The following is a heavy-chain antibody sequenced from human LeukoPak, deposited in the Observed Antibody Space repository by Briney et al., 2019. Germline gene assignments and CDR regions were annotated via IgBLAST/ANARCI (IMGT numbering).Heavy chain of an antibody. J-gene: IGHJ6*02. CDR2: ISYDGSNK. D-gene: IGHD3-22*01. V-gene: IGHV3-30*18. CDR1: GFTLSNYG. CDR3: AKDSPDSSEVYDYYGMDV. Sequence: PGGSLRLSCAASGFTLSNYGMHWVRQAPGKGLEWVAVISYDGSNKYYADSVKGRFTISRDNSKNTLYLQMNSLGAEDTAVYYCAKDSPDSSEVYDYYGMDVWGQGTTVTVSS.